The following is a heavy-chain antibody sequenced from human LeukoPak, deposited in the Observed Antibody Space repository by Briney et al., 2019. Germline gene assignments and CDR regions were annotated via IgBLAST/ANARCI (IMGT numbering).Heavy chain of an antibody. Sequence: SVKVSCKASGGTFSSYAISWVRQAPGQGLEWMGGIIPIFGTANYAQKFQGRVTITTDESTSTAYMELSSLRSEDTAVYYCARERDCSGGSCYSNWFDPWGQGTLVTVSS. CDR3: ARERDCSGGSCYSNWFDP. D-gene: IGHD2-15*01. J-gene: IGHJ5*02. CDR2: IIPIFGTA. V-gene: IGHV1-69*05. CDR1: GGTFSSYA.